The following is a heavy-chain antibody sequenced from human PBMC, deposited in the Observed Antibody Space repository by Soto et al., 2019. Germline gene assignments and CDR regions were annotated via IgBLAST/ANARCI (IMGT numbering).Heavy chain of an antibody. V-gene: IGHV1-18*01. CDR1: GYTFTSYG. D-gene: IGHD5-12*01. Sequence: ASVKVSCKASGYTFTSYGISWVRQAPGQGLEWMGWISAYNGNTNYAQKLQGRVTMTTDTSASTAYMELSSLRSEDTAVYYCARDESGPQQGHMDVWGKGTTVPVSS. J-gene: IGHJ6*03. CDR2: ISAYNGNT. CDR3: ARDESGPQQGHMDV.